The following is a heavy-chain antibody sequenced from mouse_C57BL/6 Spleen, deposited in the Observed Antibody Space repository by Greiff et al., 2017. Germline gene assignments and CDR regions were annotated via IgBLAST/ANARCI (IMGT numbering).Heavy chain of an antibody. CDR1: GFTFRSYA. D-gene: IGHD1-1*01. J-gene: IGHJ2*01. V-gene: IGHV5-4*01. CDR3: ATGYYADY. CDR2: ISDGGSYT. Sequence: EVQLQESGGGLVKPGGSLKLSCAASGFTFRSYAMSWVRQTPEKRLEWVATISDGGSYTYYPDNVKGRFTISRDNAKNNLYLQMSHLKSEDTAMYYCATGYYADYWGQGTTLTVSS.